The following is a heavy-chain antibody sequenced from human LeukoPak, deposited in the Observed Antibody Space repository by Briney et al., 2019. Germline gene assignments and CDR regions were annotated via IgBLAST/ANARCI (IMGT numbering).Heavy chain of an antibody. V-gene: IGHV4-39*07. J-gene: IGHJ6*03. CDR2: IFHSGNT. CDR3: ARAQTGYFYYMDV. Sequence: SETLSLTCTVSGGSISSSSYYWGWIRQPPGKGLEWIGSIFHSGNTEYNPSLESRVTISVDTSKNQSSLKLSSATAADTAVYYCARAQTGYFYYMDVWGKGTTVTVSS. CDR1: GGSISSSSYY.